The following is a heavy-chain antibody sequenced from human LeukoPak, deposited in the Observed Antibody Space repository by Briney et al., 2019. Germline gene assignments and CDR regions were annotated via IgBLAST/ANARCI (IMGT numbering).Heavy chain of an antibody. CDR2: MNPNSYNT. V-gene: IGHV1-8*01. CDR1: GDTFSSFD. Sequence: ASMKVSCKASGDTFSSFDINWVRQATGQGLEWMGWMNPNSYNTDYGQKSQGRVTLTRNTSLSTAYTDLSSLRSEDTAVYYCARGPATALDYWGQGTLVTVSS. D-gene: IGHD2-2*01. J-gene: IGHJ4*02. CDR3: ARGPATALDY.